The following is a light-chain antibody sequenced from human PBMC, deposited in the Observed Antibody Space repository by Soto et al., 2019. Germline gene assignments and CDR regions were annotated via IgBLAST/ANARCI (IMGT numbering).Light chain of an antibody. Sequence: QSALTQPHSASGSPGQSVTISCTGTSSDVGGYNYVSWYQQHPGKAPKLMIYEVSKRPSGVPDRFSGSKSGNTASLTVSGLQAEDEAGYYCSSYAGSNNAIFGGGTKLTVL. CDR3: SSYAGSNNAI. J-gene: IGLJ2*01. V-gene: IGLV2-8*01. CDR1: SSDVGGYNY. CDR2: EVS.